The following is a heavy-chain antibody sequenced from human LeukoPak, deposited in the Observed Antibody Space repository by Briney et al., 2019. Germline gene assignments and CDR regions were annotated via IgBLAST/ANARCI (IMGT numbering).Heavy chain of an antibody. CDR2: ISSSSSYI. V-gene: IGHV3-21*01. CDR3: ASDSPAKDAFDI. J-gene: IGHJ3*02. Sequence: GGSLRLSCAASGFTFSSYSMNWVRQAPGKGLEWVSSISSSSSYIYYADSVKGRFTISRDNVKNSLYLEMNSLRAEDTAVYYCASDSPAKDAFDIWGQGTMVTVSS. CDR1: GFTFSSYS.